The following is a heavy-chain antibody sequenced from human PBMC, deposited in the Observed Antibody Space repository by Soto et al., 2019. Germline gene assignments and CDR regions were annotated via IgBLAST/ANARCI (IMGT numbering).Heavy chain of an antibody. Sequence: GASVKVSCKASGYTFTSYGISWVRQAPGQGLEWMGWSSAYNGNTNYAQKLQGRVTMTTDTSTSTAYMELRSLRSDDTAVYYCARVTYDCSSTSCYATKVGDYFDYWGQGTLVTVSS. CDR3: ARVTYDCSSTSCYATKVGDYFDY. V-gene: IGHV1-18*01. CDR2: SSAYNGNT. D-gene: IGHD2-2*01. J-gene: IGHJ4*02. CDR1: GYTFTSYG.